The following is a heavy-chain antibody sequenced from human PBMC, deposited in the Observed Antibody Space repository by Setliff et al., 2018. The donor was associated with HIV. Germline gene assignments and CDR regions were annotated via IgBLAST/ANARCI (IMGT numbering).Heavy chain of an antibody. CDR2: IYSGGST. D-gene: IGHD5-18*01. V-gene: IGHV3-66*02. Sequence: HPGGSLRLSCAASGFTVSSNYMSWVRQAPGKGLEWVSVIYSGGSTYYADSVKGRFTISRDNSKNTLYLQMNSLRAEDTAVYYCARERGDTAMVEGSAHDAFDIWGQGTMVTVSS. CDR1: GFTVSSNY. CDR3: ARERGDTAMVEGSAHDAFDI. J-gene: IGHJ3*02.